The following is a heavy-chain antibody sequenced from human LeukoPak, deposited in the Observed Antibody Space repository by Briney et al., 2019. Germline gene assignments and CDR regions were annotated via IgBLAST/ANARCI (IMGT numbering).Heavy chain of an antibody. CDR2: IIPIFGTA. CDR3: ARAPCVDCHSWDLDY. J-gene: IGHJ4*02. CDR1: GGTFSSYA. Sequence: ASVKVSCKASGGTFSSYAISWVRQAPGQGLEWMGGIIPIFGTANYAQKFQGRVTITTDESTSTAYMELSSLRSEDTAVYYCARAPCVDCHSWDLDYWGQGTLVTVSS. D-gene: IGHD2-21*01. V-gene: IGHV1-69*05.